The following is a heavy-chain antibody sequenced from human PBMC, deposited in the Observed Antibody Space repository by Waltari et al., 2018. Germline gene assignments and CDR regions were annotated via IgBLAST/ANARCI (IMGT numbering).Heavy chain of an antibody. Sequence: QLQLQESGPGLVTPSETLSLTCTVSGGSISSSSSYWGWIRQPPGKGLEWIGSIYYSGSTYYNPSLKSRVTISVDTSKNQFSLKLSSVTAADTAVYYCASFDSSGYYFGGYWGQGTLVTVSS. CDR2: IYYSGST. CDR1: GGSISSSSSY. J-gene: IGHJ4*02. CDR3: ASFDSSGYYFGGY. V-gene: IGHV4-39*01. D-gene: IGHD3-22*01.